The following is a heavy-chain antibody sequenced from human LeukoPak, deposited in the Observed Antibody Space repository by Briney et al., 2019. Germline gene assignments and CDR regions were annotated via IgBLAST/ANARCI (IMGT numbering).Heavy chain of an antibody. CDR3: AGTVGATYYFDY. CDR2: IIPIFGTA. D-gene: IGHD1-26*01. Sequence: GASVKVSCKASGGTFSSYAISWVRQAPGQGLEWMGGIIPIFGTANYAQKFQGRVTITTDESTSTAYMELSSLRSEDTAVYYCAGTVGATYYFDYWGQGTLVTVSS. V-gene: IGHV1-69*05. CDR1: GGTFSSYA. J-gene: IGHJ4*02.